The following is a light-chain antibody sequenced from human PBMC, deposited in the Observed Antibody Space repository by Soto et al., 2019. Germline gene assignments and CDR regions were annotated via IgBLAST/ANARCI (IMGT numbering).Light chain of an antibody. J-gene: IGLJ1*01. CDR2: DVS. CDR3: SSYTSSSAYV. Sequence: QSALTQPASVSGSPGQSITISCTGTSSDVGGYNYVSRYQQHPGTAPKLMIYDVSNRPSGVSNRFSGSKSGNTASLTISGLHAEDEADYYCSSYTSSSAYVFGTGTKVTVL. V-gene: IGLV2-14*01. CDR1: SSDVGGYNY.